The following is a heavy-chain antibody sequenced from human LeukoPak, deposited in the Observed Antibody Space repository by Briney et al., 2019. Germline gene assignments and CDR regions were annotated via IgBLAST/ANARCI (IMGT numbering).Heavy chain of an antibody. D-gene: IGHD3-10*01. J-gene: IGHJ4*02. CDR3: ARDLSITMIRGVTFDY. V-gene: IGHV4-38-2*02. Sequence: SKTLSLTCTVSGYSISSDNYWGWIRQPPGKGLEWIGNIYQTGSTYYNPSLTSRVTMSIDTSKNQFSLKLSSVTAADTAVYYCARDLSITMIRGVTFDYWGQGALVTVSS. CDR1: GYSISSDNY. CDR2: IYQTGST.